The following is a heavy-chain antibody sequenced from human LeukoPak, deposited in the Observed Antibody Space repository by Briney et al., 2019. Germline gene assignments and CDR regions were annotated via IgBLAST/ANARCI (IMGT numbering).Heavy chain of an antibody. CDR2: ISSSSSYI. D-gene: IGHD3-3*01. CDR1: GFTFSSYS. V-gene: IGHV3-21*01. Sequence: SGGSLRLSCAASGFTFSSYSMNWVRQAPGKGLEWVSYISSSSSYIYYPHSVKGRFTISRDNAKNSLYLQMNSLRAEDTAVYHCARIGSGNDAFDIWGQGTMVTVSS. J-gene: IGHJ3*02. CDR3: ARIGSGNDAFDI.